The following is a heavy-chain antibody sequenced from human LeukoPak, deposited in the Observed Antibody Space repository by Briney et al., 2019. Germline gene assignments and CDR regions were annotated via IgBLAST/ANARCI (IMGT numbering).Heavy chain of an antibody. CDR1: GFSFSRSW. Sequence: PGGSLRLSCVASGFSFSRSWMSWVRQAPGKGLEWVANIKVDGSEKHYLDSVEGRFIISRDNDKNSLHLQMNNLRAEDTAEYYCVRDGPFGSGTFGYWGQGTLVSVSS. CDR3: VRDGPFGSGTFGY. J-gene: IGHJ4*02. CDR2: IKVDGSEK. D-gene: IGHD3-10*01. V-gene: IGHV3-7*01.